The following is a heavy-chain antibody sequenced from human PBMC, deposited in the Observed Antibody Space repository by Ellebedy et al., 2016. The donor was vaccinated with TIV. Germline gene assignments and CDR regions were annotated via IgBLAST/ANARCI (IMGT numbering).Heavy chain of an antibody. CDR2: IWYDGFNK. CDR1: GFSFSTYG. J-gene: IGHJ4*02. CDR3: AREQSPYYEILTGSFDY. V-gene: IGHV3-33*01. D-gene: IGHD3-9*01. Sequence: GESPKISCAASGFSFSTYGMHWVRQAPGQGLEWVAVIWYDGFNKDYADSVKGRFTISRDNSKSTLYLEMKSLRVEDTAVYYCAREQSPYYEILTGSFDYWGQGALVTVSS.